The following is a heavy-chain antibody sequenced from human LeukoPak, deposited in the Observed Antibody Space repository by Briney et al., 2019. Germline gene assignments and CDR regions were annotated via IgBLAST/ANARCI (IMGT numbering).Heavy chain of an antibody. J-gene: IGHJ4*02. Sequence: GGSLRLSCAASGFTFSTYWMTWVRQAPGKGPEWVANIKQDGSEKYYMDSVKGRFTISRDNAKNSLYLQMNSLRAEDTAVYYCARNGRSLDFWGQGTLVTVSS. D-gene: IGHD2-15*01. V-gene: IGHV3-7*01. CDR1: GFTFSTYW. CDR3: ARNGRSLDF. CDR2: IKQDGSEK.